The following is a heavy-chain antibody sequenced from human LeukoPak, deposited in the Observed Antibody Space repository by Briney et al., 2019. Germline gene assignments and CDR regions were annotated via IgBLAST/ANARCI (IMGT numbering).Heavy chain of an antibody. J-gene: IGHJ4*02. CDR1: GGSISSLY. CDR2: IYYTGGT. CDR3: ARHRAYSSSSPFDY. D-gene: IGHD6-6*01. Sequence: NTSETLSLTCSVSGGSISSLYWSWIRQPPGKGLEWIGYIYYTGGTNYNPSLKSRVTMFVDMSKNQFSLRLSSVTAADTAVYYCARHRAYSSSSPFDYWGQGTLVTVSS. V-gene: IGHV4-59*08.